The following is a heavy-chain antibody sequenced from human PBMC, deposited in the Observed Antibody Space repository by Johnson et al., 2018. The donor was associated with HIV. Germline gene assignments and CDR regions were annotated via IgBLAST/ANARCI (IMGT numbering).Heavy chain of an antibody. CDR2: ISYDGSNK. CDR1: GLTFSSYA. V-gene: IGHV3-30*14. J-gene: IGHJ3*02. Sequence: QVQLVESGGGLVQPGRSLRLSCAASGLTFSSYAMYCVRQAPGKGLEWVAVISYDGSNKYYADSVKGRFTISRDNSKNTLYLQMNSLRAEDTAVYYCARDRAVPDDGYNDYAFDIWGQGTMVTVSS. D-gene: IGHD5-24*01. CDR3: ARDRAVPDDGYNDYAFDI.